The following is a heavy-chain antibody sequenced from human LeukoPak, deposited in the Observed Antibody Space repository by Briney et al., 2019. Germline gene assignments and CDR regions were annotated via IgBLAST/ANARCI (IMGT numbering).Heavy chain of an antibody. Sequence: ASVKVSCKASGYIFTDYYLQWVRQAPGQGLEWMGRMSPDNGGTDYAHKFQDRVTMTRDTSVSTAYMELSTLRSDDTAVYYCVRDPGRTYGYDNWFVLWGQGTLVTVSS. CDR1: GYIFTDYY. J-gene: IGHJ5*02. D-gene: IGHD5-18*01. CDR2: MSPDNGGT. CDR3: VRDPGRTYGYDNWFVL. V-gene: IGHV1-2*06.